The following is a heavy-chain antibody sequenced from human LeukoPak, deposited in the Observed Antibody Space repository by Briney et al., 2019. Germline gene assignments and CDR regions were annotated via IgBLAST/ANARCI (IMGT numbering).Heavy chain of an antibody. V-gene: IGHV3-74*01. CDR1: GFTFSSYW. CDR2: IKSDGSST. Sequence: SGGSLRLSCAASGFTFSSYWMHWVRQAPGKGLVWVSRIKSDGSSTNYADSVKGRFTISRDNAKNSLYLQMNSLRAEDTAVYYCARATSFDYWGQGTLVTVSS. J-gene: IGHJ4*02. CDR3: ARATSFDY.